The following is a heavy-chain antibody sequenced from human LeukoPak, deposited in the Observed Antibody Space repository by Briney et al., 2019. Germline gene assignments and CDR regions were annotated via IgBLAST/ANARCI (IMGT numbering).Heavy chain of an antibody. CDR3: VRSLVVVAATPATDY. V-gene: IGHV3-30*04. J-gene: IGHJ4*02. CDR1: GFTFSSYE. CDR2: ISYDGSNK. D-gene: IGHD2-15*01. Sequence: PGGSLRLSCAASGFTFSSYEMNWVRQAPGKGLEWVAVISYDGSNKYYADSVKGRFTISRDNSKNTLYLQMNSLRAEDTAVYYCVRSLVVVAATPATDYWGQGTLVTVSS.